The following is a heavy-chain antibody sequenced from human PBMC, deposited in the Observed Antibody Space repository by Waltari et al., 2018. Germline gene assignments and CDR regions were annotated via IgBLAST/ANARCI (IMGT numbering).Heavy chain of an antibody. CDR1: GYTVTSYD. D-gene: IGHD6-13*01. Sequence: QVQLVQSGAEVKKPGASLKVSCKASGYTVTSYDSTWVRQATGQGLEWMGWMNSNSGNTGYAQKFQGRVTMTRNTSISTAYMELSSLRSEDTAVYYCARGSLQRVLRDYWGQGTLVTVSS. J-gene: IGHJ4*02. CDR2: MNSNSGNT. CDR3: ARGSLQRVLRDY. V-gene: IGHV1-8*01.